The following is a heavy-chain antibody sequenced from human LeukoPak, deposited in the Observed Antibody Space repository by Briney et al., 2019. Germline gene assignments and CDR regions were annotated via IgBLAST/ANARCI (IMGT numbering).Heavy chain of an antibody. CDR1: GFTFHDYA. J-gene: IGHJ2*01. CDR2: ISWDGGST. D-gene: IGHD2-2*01. V-gene: IGHV3-43D*03. CDR3: AKKKGGYCSSTSCYGWYFDL. Sequence: PGGSLRLSCAASGFTFHDYAMHWVRQAPGKGLEWVSLISWDGGSTYYADSVKGRFTISRDNSKNSLYLQMNSLRAEDTAVYFCAKKKGGYCSSTSCYGWYFDLWGRGTLVTVSS.